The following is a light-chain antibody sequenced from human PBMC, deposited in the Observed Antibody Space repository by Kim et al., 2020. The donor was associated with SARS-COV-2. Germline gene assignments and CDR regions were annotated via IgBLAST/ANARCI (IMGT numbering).Light chain of an antibody. CDR3: QQRSNWPLT. J-gene: IGKJ4*01. Sequence: SLAPGERAALSCRASQSVGRSLAWYQQRPGQAPRLLIYDASTRATGIPARFSGSGSGTDFTLTISSLEPEDFAVYHCQQRSNWPLTFGGGTKLEI. CDR2: DAS. V-gene: IGKV3-11*01. CDR1: QSVGRS.